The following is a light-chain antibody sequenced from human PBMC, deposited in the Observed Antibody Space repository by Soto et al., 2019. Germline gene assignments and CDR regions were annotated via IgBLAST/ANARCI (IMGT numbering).Light chain of an antibody. J-gene: IGLJ2*01. CDR1: SSNIGNNY. V-gene: IGLV1-51*01. CDR2: DNN. Sequence: QSVLTQPPSVSAAPGQTVTISCSGSSSNIGNNYVSWYQQLPGTAPKLLIYDNNKRPSGIPDRFSGSKSGTSATLGITGLQTGDEPDYYCGTWDSSLSAGVVFGGGTKLTVL. CDR3: GTWDSSLSAGVV.